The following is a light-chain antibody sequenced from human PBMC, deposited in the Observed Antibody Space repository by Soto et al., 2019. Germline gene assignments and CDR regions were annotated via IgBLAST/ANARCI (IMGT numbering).Light chain of an antibody. CDR1: QGLSSY. CDR3: QQVNSYPLT. CDR2: AAS. V-gene: IGKV1-9*01. Sequence: IQLTQSPSSLSASVVDRVTITCRASQGLSSYLAWYQQKPGKAPKLLLYAASTLQSGVPSSFSGSGSETDFTLTISSLQAEDFATYYCQQVNSYPLTFGGGTKVEI. J-gene: IGKJ4*01.